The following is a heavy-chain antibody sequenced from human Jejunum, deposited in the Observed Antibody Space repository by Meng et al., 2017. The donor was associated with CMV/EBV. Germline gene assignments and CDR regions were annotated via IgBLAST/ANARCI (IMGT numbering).Heavy chain of an antibody. CDR3: AHFVGGYYPSRPDY. CDR2: IYRGDDK. V-gene: IGHV2-5*02. J-gene: IGHJ4*02. Sequence: QTTLKESAPTLVKPTQTPTLTCSFSGFSPSTSGEGVGWIRQPPGKALEWLALIYRGDDKRYSPSLNSRLTIAKDTSKNEVVLTLTNMGPIDTGTYYCAHFVGGYYPSRPDYWGQGTLVTVSS. CDR1: GFSPSTSGEG. D-gene: IGHD1-26*01.